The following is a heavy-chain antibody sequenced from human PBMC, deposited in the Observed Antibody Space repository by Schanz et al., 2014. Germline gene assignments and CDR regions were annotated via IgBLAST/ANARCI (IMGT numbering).Heavy chain of an antibody. Sequence: EVQLLESGGGLIQPGGSLRLSCAASGFIFGSSVMAWVRQAPGKGLEWVSVIGVDGTTTYYADSVKGRFTISRDNSKNTLYLQMNSLRAEDTAVYYCAKGRFGELSAFDIWGQGTMVTVSS. J-gene: IGHJ3*02. V-gene: IGHV3-23*01. CDR2: IGVDGTTT. CDR1: GFIFGSSV. CDR3: AKGRFGELSAFDI. D-gene: IGHD3-10*01.